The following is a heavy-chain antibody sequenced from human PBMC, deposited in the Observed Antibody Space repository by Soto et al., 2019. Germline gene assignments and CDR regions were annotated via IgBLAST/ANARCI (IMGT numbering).Heavy chain of an antibody. CDR3: AKKSFVVVPAAIGGRQSPLPGGYFDY. V-gene: IGHV3-23*01. CDR1: GFTFSSYA. D-gene: IGHD2-2*01. CDR2: ISGSGGST. J-gene: IGHJ4*02. Sequence: GGSLRLSCAASGFTFSSYAMSWVRQAPGKGLEWVSAISGSGGSTYYADSVKGRFTISRDNSKNTLYLQMNSLRAEDTAVYYCAKKSFVVVPAAIGGRQSPLPGGYFDYWGQGTLVTVSS.